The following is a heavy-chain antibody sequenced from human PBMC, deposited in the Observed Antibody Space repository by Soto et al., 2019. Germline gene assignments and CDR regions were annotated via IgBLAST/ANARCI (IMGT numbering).Heavy chain of an antibody. J-gene: IGHJ6*02. D-gene: IGHD5-12*01. CDR1: GGSISSGDYY. V-gene: IGHV4-30-4*01. CDR2: IYYSGST. CDR3: AREVVDIVATPLYYYGMDV. Sequence: SETLSLTCTVSGGSISSGDYYWSWIRQPPGRGLEWIGYIYYSGSTYYNPSLKSRVTISVDTSKNQFSLKLSSVTAADTAVYYCAREVVDIVATPLYYYGMDVWGQGTTVTVSS.